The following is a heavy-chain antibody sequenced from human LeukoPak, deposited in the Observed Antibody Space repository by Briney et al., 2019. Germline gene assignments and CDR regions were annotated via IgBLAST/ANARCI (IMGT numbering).Heavy chain of an antibody. Sequence: SQTLSLTCAVSGGSISSGGYSWSWIGQPPGKGLEWIGYIYHSGSTYYNPSLKSRVTISVDRSKNQFSLKLSSVTAADTAVYYCARGITGTTIDYWGQGTLVTVSS. D-gene: IGHD1-7*01. V-gene: IGHV4-30-2*01. J-gene: IGHJ4*02. CDR3: ARGITGTTIDY. CDR1: GGSISSGGYS. CDR2: IYHSGST.